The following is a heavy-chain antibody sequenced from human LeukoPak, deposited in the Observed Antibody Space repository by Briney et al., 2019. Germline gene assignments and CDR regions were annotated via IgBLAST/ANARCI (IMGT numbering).Heavy chain of an antibody. CDR1: GFTFSSYS. D-gene: IGHD3-22*01. CDR2: ISSSSSYI. V-gene: IGHV3-21*01. J-gene: IGHJ4*02. Sequence: GGSLRLSCAASGFTFSSYSMNWVRQAPGKGLEWVSSISSSSSYIYYADSVKGRFTISRDNAKNSLYLQMNSLRAEDTAVYYCAXDWXXXDSXXXHIPDYWGQGTLVXV. CDR3: AXDWXXXDSXXXHIPDY.